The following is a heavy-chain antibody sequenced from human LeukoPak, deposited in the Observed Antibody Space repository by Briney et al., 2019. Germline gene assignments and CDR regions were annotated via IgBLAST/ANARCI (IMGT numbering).Heavy chain of an antibody. D-gene: IGHD3-22*01. V-gene: IGHV1-18*01. CDR2: ISAYNGNT. Sequence: ASVKVSCKASGYTFTSYGISWVRQAPGQGLEWMGWISAYNGNTNYAQKLQGRVTMTTDTSTSTAYMELRSLRSDDTAVYYCARARDSSGYYDPWGSNYFDYWGQGTLVTVSS. CDR1: GYTFTSYG. J-gene: IGHJ4*02. CDR3: ARARDSSGYYDPWGSNYFDY.